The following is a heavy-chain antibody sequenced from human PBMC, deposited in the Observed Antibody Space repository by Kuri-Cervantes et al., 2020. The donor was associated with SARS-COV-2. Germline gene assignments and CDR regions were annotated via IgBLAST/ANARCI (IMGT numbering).Heavy chain of an antibody. J-gene: IGHJ3*02. Sequence: GESLKISCAASGSTFASYAMHWVRQAPGKGLEYVSVISGDGRITFYADSVKGRFTVSRDNSKNTLYLQMNSLRAEDTAVYYCASEALHSSGWYNDAFDIWGQGTMVTVSS. D-gene: IGHD6-19*01. CDR3: ASEALHSSGWYNDAFDI. V-gene: IGHV3-64*02. CDR2: ISGDGRIT. CDR1: GSTFASYA.